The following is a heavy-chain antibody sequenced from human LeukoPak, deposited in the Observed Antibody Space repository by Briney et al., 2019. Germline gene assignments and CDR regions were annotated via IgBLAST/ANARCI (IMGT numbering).Heavy chain of an antibody. CDR1: GGSISSGGYY. J-gene: IGHJ5*02. CDR2: IYHSGST. CDR3: ARGYCSGITSCPFIWFDP. Sequence: SQTLSLTCTVSGGSISSGGYYWSWIRQPPGKGLEWIGYIYHSGSTYYNPSLKSRVTISVDRSKNQFPLKLSSVTAADTAVYYCARGYCSGITSCPFIWFDPWGQGALVTVSS. D-gene: IGHD2-15*01. V-gene: IGHV4-30-2*01.